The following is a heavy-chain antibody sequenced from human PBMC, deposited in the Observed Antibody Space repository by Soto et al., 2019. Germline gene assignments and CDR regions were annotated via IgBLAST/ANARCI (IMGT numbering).Heavy chain of an antibody. CDR1: GGSNISDGYY. CDR3: ARATPAGSADF. V-gene: IGHV4-31*03. Sequence: QVQLQESGPGLVKPSQTLSLTCTVSGGSNISDGYYWSCIRQHPGKGLEWIAYISYSGSSYSNPSLKSRVTISADTSKNQFSLRLTSVTAADTAVYFCARATPAGSADFWGQGTLVTVSS. D-gene: IGHD2-2*01. CDR2: ISYSGSS. J-gene: IGHJ4*02.